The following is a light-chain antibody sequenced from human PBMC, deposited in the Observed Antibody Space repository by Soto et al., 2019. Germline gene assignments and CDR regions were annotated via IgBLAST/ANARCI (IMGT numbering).Light chain of an antibody. V-gene: IGKV1-9*01. J-gene: IGKJ5*01. CDR2: SAS. Sequence: DIQMTQSPSSLSASVGDRVTISCRAAQSISTYLNWYQQKPGTAPRLLIYSASSVETGVPLRFSGSGSGTSFTLTISSLQPEDFATYYCQQLLSYPITFGQGTRLEIK. CDR1: QSISTY. CDR3: QQLLSYPIT.